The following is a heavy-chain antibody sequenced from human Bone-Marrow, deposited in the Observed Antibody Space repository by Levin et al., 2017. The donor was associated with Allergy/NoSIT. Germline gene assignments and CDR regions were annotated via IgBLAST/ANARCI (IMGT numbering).Heavy chain of an antibody. J-gene: IGHJ4*02. CDR1: GYTFTSYG. Sequence: PGESLKISCKASGYTFTSYGISWVRQAPGQGLEWMGWISAYKDNTEYAEKLQGRVTMTADTTTNTAYMELRSLRSDDTAVYYCSRDQFGTTVWHYLDYWGQGTLVTVSS. CDR2: ISAYKDNT. V-gene: IGHV1-18*01. D-gene: IGHD1-1*01. CDR3: SRDQFGTTVWHYLDY.